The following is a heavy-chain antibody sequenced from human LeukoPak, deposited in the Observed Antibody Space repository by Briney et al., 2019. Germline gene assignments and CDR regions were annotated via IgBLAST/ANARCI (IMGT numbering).Heavy chain of an antibody. J-gene: IGHJ4*02. CDR1: GGSISSYS. V-gene: IGHV4-4*07. CDR3: ARGPLLGDDYDPPFRY. Sequence: SETLSLTCTVSGGSISSYSWRWLRQPAGKGLEGIGRIYTGGSTNYNPSFKSRLTISINKSKNHFSLKLTSVTAADSAVYFCARGPLLGDDYDPPFRYWGQGTLVTVSS. CDR2: IYTGGST. D-gene: IGHD4/OR15-4a*01.